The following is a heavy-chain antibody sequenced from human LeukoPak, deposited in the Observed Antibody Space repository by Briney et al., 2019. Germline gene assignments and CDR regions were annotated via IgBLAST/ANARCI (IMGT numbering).Heavy chain of an antibody. Sequence: GGSLRLSCAASGFTFSDYGMNWVRQAPGKGLEWVSSISRSGTYKNYADSVKGRFTLSRDNAKNSLYLQMNSLRAEDTAVYYCKTEGGYCSSTSCYYFDYWGQGTLVTVSS. CDR2: ISRSGTYK. V-gene: IGHV3-21*01. D-gene: IGHD2-2*01. CDR3: KTEGGYCSSTSCYYFDY. CDR1: GFTFSDYG. J-gene: IGHJ4*02.